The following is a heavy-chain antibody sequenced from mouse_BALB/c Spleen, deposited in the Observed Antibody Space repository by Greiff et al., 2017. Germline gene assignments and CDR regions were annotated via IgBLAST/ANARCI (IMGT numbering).Heavy chain of an antibody. CDR3: ARSAYRYGGYAMDY. Sequence: VQLQQSGPELVRPGVSVKISCKGSSYTFTDYAMHWVKQSHAKSLEWIGVISTYYGNTNYNQKFKGKATMTVDKSSSTAYMELARLTSEDSAVYYCARSAYRYGGYAMDYWGQGTSVTVSS. CDR2: ISTYYGNT. CDR1: SYTFTDYA. J-gene: IGHJ4*01. D-gene: IGHD2-14*01. V-gene: IGHV1-67*01.